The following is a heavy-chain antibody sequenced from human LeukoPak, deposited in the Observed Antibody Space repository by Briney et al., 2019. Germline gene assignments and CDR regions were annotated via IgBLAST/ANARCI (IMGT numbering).Heavy chain of an antibody. CDR2: IIPIFGTA. D-gene: IGHD5-24*01. CDR1: GGTFSSYA. Sequence: GASVKVSCKASGGTFSSYAISWVRQAPGQGLEWMGGIIPIFGTANYAQKFQGRVTITADESTSTAYMELSSLRSEDTAVYYCAREASLRWLQLPWFDPWGQGTLVTVSS. V-gene: IGHV1-69*13. J-gene: IGHJ5*02. CDR3: AREASLRWLQLPWFDP.